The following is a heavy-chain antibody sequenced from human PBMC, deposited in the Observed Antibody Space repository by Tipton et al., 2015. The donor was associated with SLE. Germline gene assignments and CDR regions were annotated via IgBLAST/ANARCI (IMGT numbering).Heavy chain of an antibody. CDR2: VDHSGTT. CDR1: GDSFTGYY. J-gene: IGHJ4*02. D-gene: IGHD3-22*01. CDR3: ARTYYYDSDGYHLEYFDT. Sequence: TLSLTCTIYGDSFTGYYWTWVRQPPGKGLEWIGEVDHSGTTNYNPSLKSRVTISEDTSKNQFSLILTSVTAADTAVYYCARTYYYDSDGYHLEYFDTWGQGTLVTVSS. V-gene: IGHV4-34*01.